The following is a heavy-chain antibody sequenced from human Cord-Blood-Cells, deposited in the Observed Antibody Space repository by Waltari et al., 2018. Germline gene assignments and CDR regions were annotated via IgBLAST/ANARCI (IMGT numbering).Heavy chain of an antibody. J-gene: IGHJ5*02. D-gene: IGHD4-17*01. CDR1: GGSFSGYY. CDR2: INHSGSN. CDR3: ARPHYGDYGWFDP. V-gene: IGHV4-34*01. Sequence: QVQLQQWGAGLLKPSETLSLTCAVYGGSFSGYYWSWIRQPPGKGLEWIGEINHSGSNNYNPSLKSRVTISVDTSKNQFSLKLSSVTAADTAVYYCARPHYGDYGWFDPWGQGTLVTVSS.